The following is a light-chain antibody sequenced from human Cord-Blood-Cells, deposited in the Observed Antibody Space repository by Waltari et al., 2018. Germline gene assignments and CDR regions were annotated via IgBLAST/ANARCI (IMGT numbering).Light chain of an antibody. CDR3: QQYNNWPFT. CDR2: GAS. Sequence: EIVMTQSPATLSVSPGERATISCRASQSVSSNLAWYQQKPGQAPRLLSYGASTRATGIPARFSGSGSGTEFTLTISSLQSEDFAVYYCQQYNNWPFTFGPGTKVDIK. J-gene: IGKJ3*01. V-gene: IGKV3-15*01. CDR1: QSVSSN.